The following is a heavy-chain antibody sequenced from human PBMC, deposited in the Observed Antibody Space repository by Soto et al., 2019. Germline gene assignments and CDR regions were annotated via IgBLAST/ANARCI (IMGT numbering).Heavy chain of an antibody. CDR3: ARSQSIVVVTAILY. CDR1: GFTFSSYG. D-gene: IGHD2-21*02. V-gene: IGHV3-33*01. J-gene: IGHJ4*02. Sequence: PGGSLRLSCAASGFTFSSYGMHWFRQAPGKGLEWVAVIWYDGSNKYYADSVKGRFTISRDNSKNTLYLQMNSLRAEDTAVYYCARSQSIVVVTAILYWGQGTLVTVSS. CDR2: IWYDGSNK.